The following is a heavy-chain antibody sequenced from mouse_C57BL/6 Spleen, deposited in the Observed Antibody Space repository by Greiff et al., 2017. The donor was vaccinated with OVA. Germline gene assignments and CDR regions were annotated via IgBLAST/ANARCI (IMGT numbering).Heavy chain of an antibody. CDR1: GFSFNTYA. J-gene: IGHJ2*01. Sequence: EVMLVESGGGLVQPKGSLKLSCAASGFSFNTYAMNWVRQAPGKGLEWVARISSKSNNYATYYAASVKDRFTISRDDSESMLYLQMNNLKTEDTAMYYCVRRGEKDYFDYWGQGTTLTVSS. V-gene: IGHV10-1*01. CDR3: VRRGEKDYFDY. CDR2: ISSKSNNYAT.